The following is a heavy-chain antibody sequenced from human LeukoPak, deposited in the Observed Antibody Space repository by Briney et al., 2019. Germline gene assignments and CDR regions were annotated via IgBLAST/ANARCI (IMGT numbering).Heavy chain of an antibody. D-gene: IGHD2-21*02. V-gene: IGHV1-8*01. CDR1: GYTFPSYD. CDR3: ARGRVGGKVVTYYMDV. J-gene: IGHJ6*03. CDR2: MNPNSGNT. Sequence: ASVKVSCKASGYTFPSYDIFWVRQATGQGLEWMGWMNPNSGNTGYSEKFRGRVTMTRQTSISTAYMELGSLKSDDTAVYYCARGRVGGKVVTYYMDVWGEGTTVTVSS.